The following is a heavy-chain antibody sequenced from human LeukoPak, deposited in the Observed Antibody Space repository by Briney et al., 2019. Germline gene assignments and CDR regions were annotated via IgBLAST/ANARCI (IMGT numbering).Heavy chain of an antibody. D-gene: IGHD1-26*01. Sequence: GGSLRLSCVASGFTFSDYYMSWIRQAPGKGLEWVSYIPSTSSYTSYADSVKGRFTISRDNAKNSLYLQMNSLRAEDTAVYYCARDSGSYSSYYFDYWGQGTLVTVSS. CDR1: GFTFSDYY. CDR3: ARDSGSYSSYYFDY. J-gene: IGHJ4*02. V-gene: IGHV3-11*05. CDR2: IPSTSSYT.